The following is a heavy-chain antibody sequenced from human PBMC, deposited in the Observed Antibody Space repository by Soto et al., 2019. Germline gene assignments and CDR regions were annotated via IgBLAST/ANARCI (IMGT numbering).Heavy chain of an antibody. J-gene: IGHJ5*02. CDR3: SRRAPEGFDP. Sequence: ETLSLTCGVSGGSFGSSAYYWGWIRQAPGKGLEWIGSINYSGSTYYNPSLKSRVTISVDTSRNQFSLKLGSVTAADTALYYCSRRAPEGFDPWGQGTLVTVSS. V-gene: IGHV4-39*01. CDR1: GGSFGSSAYY. CDR2: INYSGST.